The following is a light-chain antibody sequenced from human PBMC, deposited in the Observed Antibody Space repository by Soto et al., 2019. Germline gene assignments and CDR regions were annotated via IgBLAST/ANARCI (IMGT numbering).Light chain of an antibody. CDR2: GAS. CDR1: QSVSSSY. V-gene: IGKV3-20*01. CDR3: QQYGSSPVT. J-gene: IGKJ3*01. Sequence: EIVLTQSPGTLSLSPGERATLHFRASQSVSSSYLAWYQQKPGQAPRLLIYGASSRATGIPDRFSGSGSGTDFTLTISRLEPEDFAVYYCQQYGSSPVTFGPGTKVDIK.